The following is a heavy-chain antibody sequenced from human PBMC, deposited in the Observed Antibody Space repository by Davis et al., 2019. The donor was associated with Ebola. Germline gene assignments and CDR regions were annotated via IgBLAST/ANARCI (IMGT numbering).Heavy chain of an antibody. D-gene: IGHD2-15*01. J-gene: IGHJ4*02. CDR2: IYYSGST. Sequence: MPSETLSLTCTVSGGSISSGGYYRSWIRQHPGKGLEWIGYIYYSGSTYYNPSLKSRVTISVDTSKNQFSLKLSSVTAADTAVYYCARGWGYCSGGSCPQFDYWGQGTLVTVSS. CDR1: GGSISSGGYY. CDR3: ARGWGYCSGGSCPQFDY. V-gene: IGHV4-31*03.